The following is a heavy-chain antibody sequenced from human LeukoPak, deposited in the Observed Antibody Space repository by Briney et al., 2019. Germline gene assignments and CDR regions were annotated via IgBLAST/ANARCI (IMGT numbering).Heavy chain of an antibody. CDR3: ARVYSYGSIDY. J-gene: IGHJ4*02. V-gene: IGHV4-59*01. CDR2: IYYSEST. D-gene: IGHD5-18*01. CDR1: GGSISSYY. Sequence: SETLSLTCTVSGGSISSYYWSWIRQPPGKGLEWIGYIYYSESTNYNPSLKSRVTISVDTSKNQFSLKLSSVTAADTAVYYCARVYSYGSIDYWGQGTLVTVSS.